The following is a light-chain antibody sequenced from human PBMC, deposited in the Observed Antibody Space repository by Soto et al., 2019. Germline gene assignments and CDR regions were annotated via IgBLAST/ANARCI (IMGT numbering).Light chain of an antibody. CDR2: GAS. CDR3: QQYNNWPRT. CDR1: QSVSSD. V-gene: IGKV3-11*01. J-gene: IGKJ4*01. Sequence: ETLSPQRTVILSLSPGESLTLSCRAIQSVSSDLVWYQQKPGLAPRLLIYGASSRATGIPDRFSGSGSGTDFTLTISRLEPEDFAVYYCQQYNNWPRTFGGGPKVDI.